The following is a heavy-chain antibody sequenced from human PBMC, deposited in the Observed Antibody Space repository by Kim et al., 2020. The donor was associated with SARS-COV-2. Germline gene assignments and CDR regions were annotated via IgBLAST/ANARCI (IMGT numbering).Heavy chain of an antibody. V-gene: IGHV3-33*01. D-gene: IGHD1-26*01. J-gene: IGHJ6*02. CDR3: ARDRGSGVRGMDV. CDR2: LWYDGSNK. Sequence: GGSLRLSCAASGFTFSSYGMHWVRQAPGKGLEWVAILWYDGSNKYYVDSVKGRFTISRDNSKNTLYLQMNSLRAEDTAVYYCARDRGSGVRGMDVWGQGT. CDR1: GFTFSSYG.